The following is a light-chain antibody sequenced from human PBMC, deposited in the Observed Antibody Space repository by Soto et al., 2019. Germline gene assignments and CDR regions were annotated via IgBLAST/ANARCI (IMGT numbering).Light chain of an antibody. V-gene: IGKV1-33*01. CDR3: HQYDNLPLT. Sequence: DIQMTQSPFSLSASVGDRVTITCQASQDISNYLNWYQQKPGKAPKLLIYDASNLETGVPSRFSASGSGTDFTFTISSLQPEDIATYYCHQYDNLPLTFGGGTKVDIK. CDR1: QDISNY. J-gene: IGKJ4*01. CDR2: DAS.